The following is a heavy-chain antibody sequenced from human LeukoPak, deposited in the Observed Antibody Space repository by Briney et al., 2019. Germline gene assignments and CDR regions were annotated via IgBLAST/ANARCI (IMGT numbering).Heavy chain of an antibody. D-gene: IGHD6-19*01. J-gene: IGHJ3*02. CDR1: GFTISNAW. CDR3: ARHVWSRYTSGWYGFDI. Sequence: GTLRLSCADSGFTISNAWWSWVRQPPGKGQERIGSVYYTGSTYYNPSLKNRAAISVDMSKNQFYLRLTSVTAADAAVYYCARHVWSRYTSGWYGFDIWGQGTVVTVSS. CDR2: VYYTGST. V-gene: IGHV4-39*01.